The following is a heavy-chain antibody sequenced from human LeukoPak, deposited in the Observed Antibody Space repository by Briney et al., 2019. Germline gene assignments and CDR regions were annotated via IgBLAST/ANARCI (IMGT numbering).Heavy chain of an antibody. J-gene: IGHJ4*02. V-gene: IGHV4-61*08. CDR3: ATYYVNGAGRGH. Sequence: PSGTLSLTYIVSGASVSSGDHHWSWIRQAPGKGLEWIGHNMNTYYNPSLKSRVTISIDTSKNQFSLMLSTVTAADTAIYYCATYYVNGAGRGHWGPGTLVTVSS. CDR2: NMNT. CDR1: GASVSSGDHH. D-gene: IGHD2-8*01.